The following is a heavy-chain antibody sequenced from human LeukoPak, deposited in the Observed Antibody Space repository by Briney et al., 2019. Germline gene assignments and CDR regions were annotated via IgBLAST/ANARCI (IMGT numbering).Heavy chain of an antibody. V-gene: IGHV1-69*05. J-gene: IGHJ4*02. CDR1: GGTFTNYA. CDR3: ASQDASIYSESSTSPTYSD. D-gene: IGHD3-22*01. Sequence: SVKVSCKASGGTFTNYAFNWVRQAPGQGLEWVGRIIPIFDSAHYAQRFQGRITITTDESSTTAYMTLSSLTSDDTAVYYCASQDASIYSESSTSPTYSDWGQGTLVTVSS. CDR2: IIPIFDSA.